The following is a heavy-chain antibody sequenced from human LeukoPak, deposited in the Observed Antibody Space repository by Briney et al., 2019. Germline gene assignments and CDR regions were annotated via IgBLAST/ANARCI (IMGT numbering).Heavy chain of an antibody. CDR3: ARSDSSGYFPIDY. J-gene: IGHJ4*02. CDR1: GGSISGYY. D-gene: IGHD3-22*01. CDR2: IYYSGST. V-gene: IGHV4-59*01. Sequence: SETLSLTCTVSGGSISGYYWSWIRQPPGKGLEWIGYIYYSGSTNYNPSLKSRVTISVDTSKNQFSLKLNSVTAADTAVYYCARSDSSGYFPIDYGGQGTLVTVSS.